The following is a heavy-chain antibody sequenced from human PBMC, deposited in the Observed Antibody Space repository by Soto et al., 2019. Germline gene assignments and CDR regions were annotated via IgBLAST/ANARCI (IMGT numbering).Heavy chain of an antibody. CDR2: IVVGSGNT. J-gene: IGHJ4*02. CDR3: ARSWNKVGAAFAVGYFDF. Sequence: ASVKVSCKASGFTFTSSAMQWVRQARGQRLEWIGWIVVGSGNTNYAQKFQERVTITRDMSTSTAYMELSSLRSEDTAVYYCARSWNKVGAAFAVGYFDFWGLGTLVTVSS. V-gene: IGHV1-58*02. CDR1: GFTFTSSA. D-gene: IGHD1-26*01.